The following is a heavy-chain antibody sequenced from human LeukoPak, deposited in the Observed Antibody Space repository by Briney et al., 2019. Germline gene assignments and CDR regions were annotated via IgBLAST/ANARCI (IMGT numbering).Heavy chain of an antibody. Sequence: PSETLSLTCTVSGGSISSGDYYWSWIRQPPGKGLEWIGYIYYSGSTYYNPSLKSRVTISVDTSKNQFSLKLSSVTAADTAVYYCARVVVAAVWFDYWGQGTLVTVSS. CDR3: ARVVVAAVWFDY. V-gene: IGHV4-30-4*01. D-gene: IGHD2-15*01. J-gene: IGHJ4*02. CDR2: IYYSGST. CDR1: GGSISSGDYY.